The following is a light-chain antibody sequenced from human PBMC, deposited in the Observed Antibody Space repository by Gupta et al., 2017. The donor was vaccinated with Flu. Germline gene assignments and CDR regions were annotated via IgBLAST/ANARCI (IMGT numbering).Light chain of an antibody. CDR2: END. Sequence: SSNIGTNFVSWYQQLPGTAPKLLIYENDKRPSGIPDRFSGSKSGTSATLGITGLQTGDEADYYCGTWDSSLNEHWVFGGGTRVTAL. J-gene: IGLJ3*02. V-gene: IGLV1-51*02. CDR3: GTWDSSLNEHWV. CDR1: SSNIGTNF.